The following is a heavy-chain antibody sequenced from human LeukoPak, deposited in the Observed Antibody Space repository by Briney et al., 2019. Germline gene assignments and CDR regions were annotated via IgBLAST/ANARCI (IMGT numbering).Heavy chain of an antibody. Sequence: ASVKVSCKASGYTFTSYYMHWVRQAPGQGLEWMGIINPSGGSTSYAQKFQGRVTMTRDMSTSTVYMELSSLRSEDTAVYYCARDVVVTAVWAAHFDYWGQGTLVTVSS. V-gene: IGHV1-46*01. CDR2: INPSGGST. D-gene: IGHD2-21*02. CDR3: ARDVVVTAVWAAHFDY. J-gene: IGHJ4*02. CDR1: GYTFTSYY.